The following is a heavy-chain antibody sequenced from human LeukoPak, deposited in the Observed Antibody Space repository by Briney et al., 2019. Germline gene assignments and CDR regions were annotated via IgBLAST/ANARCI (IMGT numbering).Heavy chain of an antibody. V-gene: IGHV3-21*01. D-gene: IGHD3-9*01. CDR1: GFTFSSYS. CDR2: ISSSSSHI. CDR3: ARLTNYYYYMNV. Sequence: MPGGSLRLSCAASGFTFSSYSMNWVRQAPGKGLEWVSSISSSSSHIYYADSVKGRFTISRDNAKNSLYLQMNSLRAEDTAVYYCARLTNYYYYMNVWGKGTTVTVSS. J-gene: IGHJ6*03.